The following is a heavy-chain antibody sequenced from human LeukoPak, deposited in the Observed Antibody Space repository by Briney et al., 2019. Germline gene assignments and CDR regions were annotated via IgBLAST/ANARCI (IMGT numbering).Heavy chain of an antibody. CDR3: ARHRKIAAPLDY. D-gene: IGHD6-13*01. CDR2: IYYSGST. CDR1: GGSISSSSYY. V-gene: IGHV4-39*01. J-gene: IGHJ4*02. Sequence: PSETLSLTCTVSGGSISSSSYYWGWIRQPPGKGLEWIGSIYYSGSTYYNPSLKSRATISVDTSKNQFSPKLSSVTAADTAVYYCARHRKIAAPLDYWGQGTLVTVSS.